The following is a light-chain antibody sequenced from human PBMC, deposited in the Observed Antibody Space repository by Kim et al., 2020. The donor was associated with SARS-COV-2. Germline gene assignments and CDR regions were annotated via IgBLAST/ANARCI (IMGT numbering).Light chain of an antibody. CDR3: QQYGSSPVT. Sequence: EIVLTQSPGTLSLSPGERATLSCRASQSVSNSYLAWYQQKPGQAPRLFIYGASSRATGIPDRFSGSGSGTDFTLTISRLDPEDFAVYYCQQYGSSPVTFGQGTKVEIK. J-gene: IGKJ1*01. V-gene: IGKV3-20*01. CDR2: GAS. CDR1: QSVSNSY.